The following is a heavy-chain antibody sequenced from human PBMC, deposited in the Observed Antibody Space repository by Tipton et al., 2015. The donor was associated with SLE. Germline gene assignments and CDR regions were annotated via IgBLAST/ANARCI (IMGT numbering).Heavy chain of an antibody. CDR1: GGSISRGGYY. D-gene: IGHD1-26*01. V-gene: IGHV4-31*03. CDR3: ARGREWEPPDY. J-gene: IGHJ4*02. CDR2: IYYSGST. Sequence: TLSLTCTVSGGSISRGGYYWSWIRQHPGKGLEWIGDIYYSGSTYYNPSLKSRVIISVDTSKNQFSLKLSSVTVADTAVYYCARGREWEPPDYWGQGTLVSVSS.